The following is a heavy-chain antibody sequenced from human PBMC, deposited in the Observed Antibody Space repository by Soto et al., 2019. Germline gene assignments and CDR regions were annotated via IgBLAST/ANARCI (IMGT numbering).Heavy chain of an antibody. CDR3: ASTMVRGGGSDY. V-gene: IGHV1-69*13. CDR2: IIPIFGTA. Sequence: SVKVSCKASGGTFSSYAISWVRQAPGQGLEWMGGIIPIFGTANYAQKFQGRVTITADESTSTAYMELSSLRSEDTAVYYCASTMVRGGGSDYWGQGTLVTVSS. D-gene: IGHD3-10*01. CDR1: GGTFSSYA. J-gene: IGHJ4*02.